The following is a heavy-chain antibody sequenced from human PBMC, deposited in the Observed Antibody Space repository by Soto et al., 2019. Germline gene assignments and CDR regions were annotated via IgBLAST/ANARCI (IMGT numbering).Heavy chain of an antibody. CDR2: IYYSGST. D-gene: IGHD4-17*01. CDR1: GGSISSYY. V-gene: IGHV4-59*08. Sequence: SETLSLTCTVSGGSISSYYWSWIRQPPGKGLEWIGYIYYSGSTNYNPSPKSRVTISVDTSKNQFSLKLSSVTAADTAVYYCARPDYGADDAFDIWGQGTMVTVS. J-gene: IGHJ3*02. CDR3: ARPDYGADDAFDI.